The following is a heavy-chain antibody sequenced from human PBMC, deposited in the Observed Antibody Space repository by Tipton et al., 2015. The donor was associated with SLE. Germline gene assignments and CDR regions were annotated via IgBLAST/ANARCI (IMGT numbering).Heavy chain of an antibody. V-gene: IGHV4-34*01. D-gene: IGHD2-2*01. CDR1: GGSFSGYY. J-gene: IGHJ5*02. CDR3: ARSVTPAAIGWFDP. CDR2: INHSGST. Sequence: TLSLTCAVYGGSFSGYYWSWIRQPPGKGLEWIGEINHSGSTNYNPSLKSRVTVLVDTSKNQFSLDLSSVTAADTAVYYCARSVTPAAIGWFDPWGQGTLVTVSS.